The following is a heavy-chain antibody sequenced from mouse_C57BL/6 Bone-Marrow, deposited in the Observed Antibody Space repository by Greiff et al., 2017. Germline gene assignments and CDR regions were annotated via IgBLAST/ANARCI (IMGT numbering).Heavy chain of an antibody. CDR3: AREGRWDGAMDY. J-gene: IGHJ4*01. V-gene: IGHV1-64*01. Sequence: VQLQQPGAELVKPGASVKLSCKASGYTFTSYWMHWVKQRPGQGLEWIGMIHPNSGSTNYNEKFKSKATLTVDKSSSTAYMQLSSLTSEDSAVYYCAREGRWDGAMDYWGQGTAVTDYS. CDR2: IHPNSGST. CDR1: GYTFTSYW. D-gene: IGHD4-1*01.